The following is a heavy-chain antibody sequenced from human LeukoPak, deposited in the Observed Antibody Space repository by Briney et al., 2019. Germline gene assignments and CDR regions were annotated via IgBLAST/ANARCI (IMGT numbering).Heavy chain of an antibody. CDR1: GFTFSSYW. CDR3: AKGSKEVLFTRDHYMDV. Sequence: PGGSLRLSCAASGFTFSSYWMHWVRQAPGKGLVWVSRISNDGGNTSYADSVKGRFTISRDNSKNTLYLHMNSLRAEDTAVYYCAKGSKEVLFTRDHYMDVWGKGTTVTMSS. V-gene: IGHV3-74*01. J-gene: IGHJ6*03. CDR2: ISNDGGNT. D-gene: IGHD3-3*01.